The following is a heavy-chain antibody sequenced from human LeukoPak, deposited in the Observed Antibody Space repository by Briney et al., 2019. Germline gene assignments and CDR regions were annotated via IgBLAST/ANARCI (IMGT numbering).Heavy chain of an antibody. D-gene: IGHD6-13*01. CDR1: GFSLSSHA. V-gene: IGHV3-23*01. Sequence: GGSLRLSCAASGFSLSSHAMSGTRQAPGKGLEWVSAISGSGDSTYYADAVKGRFTISRANSKKTLYLQMNSLRAGDTAVYYCAKDYGSWPYYLDYWGQGTLVTVSS. J-gene: IGHJ4*02. CDR2: ISGSGDST. CDR3: AKDYGSWPYYLDY.